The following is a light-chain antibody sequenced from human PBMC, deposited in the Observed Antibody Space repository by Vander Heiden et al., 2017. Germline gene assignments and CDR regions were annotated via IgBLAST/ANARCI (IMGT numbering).Light chain of an antibody. CDR3: QQYYSYPGT. CDR1: QGISSY. CDR2: AAS. J-gene: IGKJ1*01. V-gene: IGKV1-8*01. Sequence: AIRMTQSPSSFSASTGDRVTITCRASQGISSYLAWYQQKPGKAPKLLIHAASTLQSGVPSRFSGSGSGTDFTLTISCLQSEDFATYYCQQYYSYPGTFGQGTKVEIK.